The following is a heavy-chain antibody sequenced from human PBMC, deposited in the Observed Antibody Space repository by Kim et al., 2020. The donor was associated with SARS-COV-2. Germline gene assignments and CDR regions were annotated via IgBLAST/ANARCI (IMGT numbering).Heavy chain of an antibody. D-gene: IGHD3-3*01. CDR2: INHSGST. J-gene: IGHJ6*01. Sequence: SETLSLTCAVYGGSFSGYYWSWIRQPPGKGLEWIGEINHSGSTNYNPSLKSRVTISVDTSKNQFSLKLSSVTAADTAVYYCARSRFLEWLGDDYYYGMDV. V-gene: IGHV4-34*01. CDR3: ARSRFLEWLGDDYYYGMDV. CDR1: GGSFSGYY.